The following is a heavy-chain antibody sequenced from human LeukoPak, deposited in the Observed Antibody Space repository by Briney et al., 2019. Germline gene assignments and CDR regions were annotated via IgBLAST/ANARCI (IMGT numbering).Heavy chain of an antibody. Sequence: GGSLRLSCAASGFTFSSHAMSWVRQAPGKGLEWVSAISGSGGTTYYADSVKGRFTISRHNSKNTLFLQMDSLRTEDTAIHYCANRMTFGGQGTLVTVSS. CDR2: ISGSGGTT. CDR1: GFTFSSHA. CDR3: ANRMTF. V-gene: IGHV3-23*01. J-gene: IGHJ4*02. D-gene: IGHD2/OR15-2a*01.